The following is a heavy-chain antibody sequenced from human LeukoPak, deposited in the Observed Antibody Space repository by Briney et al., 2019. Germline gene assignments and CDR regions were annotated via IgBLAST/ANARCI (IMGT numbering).Heavy chain of an antibody. Sequence: GGSLRLSCATSGFTFSSYAMSWVRQAPGKGLEWVSAISGSGGSTYYADSVKGRFTISRDNSKNTLYLQMNSLRAEDTAVYHCAKASVSMVRGVRYFDYWGQGTLVTVSS. CDR3: AKASVSMVRGVRYFDY. CDR1: GFTFSSYA. D-gene: IGHD3-10*01. CDR2: ISGSGGST. V-gene: IGHV3-23*01. J-gene: IGHJ4*02.